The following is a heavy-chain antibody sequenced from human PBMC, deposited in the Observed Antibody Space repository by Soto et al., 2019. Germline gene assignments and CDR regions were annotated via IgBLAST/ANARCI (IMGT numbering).Heavy chain of an antibody. CDR3: ARLAEDYYDSSGYSD. CDR2: INAGNGNT. D-gene: IGHD3-22*01. CDR1: GHTFTSYA. V-gene: IGHV1-3*01. J-gene: IGHJ4*02. Sequence: ASVKVSCKASGHTFTSYAMHWVRQAHGQRLEWMGWINAGNGNTKYSQKFQGRVTITRDTSASTAYMELSSLRSEDTAVYYCARLAEDYYDSSGYSDWGQGTLVTVS.